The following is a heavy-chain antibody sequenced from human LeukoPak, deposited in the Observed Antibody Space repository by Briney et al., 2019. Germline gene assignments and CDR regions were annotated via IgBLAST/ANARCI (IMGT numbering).Heavy chain of an antibody. J-gene: IGHJ4*02. V-gene: IGHV3-48*02. CDR3: ARDPGHSSVGESKHNDY. D-gene: IGHD3-10*01. CDR1: GFTFSRYS. Sequence: GGSLRLSCAASGFTFSRYSMNWVRQAPGKGLEWVSYISSSSSTMYYADSVKGRFTISRDNAKNSLYLQMNSLRDEDTAVYSCARDPGHSSVGESKHNDYWGQGTLVTVSS. CDR2: ISSSSSTM.